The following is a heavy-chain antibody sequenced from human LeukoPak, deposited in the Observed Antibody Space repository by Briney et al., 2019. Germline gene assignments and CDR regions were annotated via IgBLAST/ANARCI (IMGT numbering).Heavy chain of an antibody. D-gene: IGHD3-22*01. V-gene: IGHV1-8*02. Sequence: ASVKVSCKASAYTFSSYDINWVRQATGQGLEWMGWMNPNSGNTGYAQKFQGRVTMTRNTSISTAYMELSSLRSEDTAVYYCARSYYDSSGYSYYYYYMDVWGKGTTVTVSS. CDR3: ARSYYDSSGYSYYYYYMDV. CDR1: AYTFSSYD. J-gene: IGHJ6*03. CDR2: MNPNSGNT.